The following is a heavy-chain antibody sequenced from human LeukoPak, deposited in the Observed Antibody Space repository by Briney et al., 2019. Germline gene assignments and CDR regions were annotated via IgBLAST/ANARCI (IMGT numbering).Heavy chain of an antibody. CDR3: AKAQGSGFNI. J-gene: IGHJ3*02. V-gene: IGHV1-8*01. Sequence: ASVKVSCEASGYTFSSYDINWVRQATGQGLEWMGWLNPNSGNTGYAQKFQGRVTMTRNTSISTAYMELSSLRSEDTAVYYCAKAQGSGFNIWGQGTMVTVSS. CDR1: GYTFSSYD. CDR2: LNPNSGNT.